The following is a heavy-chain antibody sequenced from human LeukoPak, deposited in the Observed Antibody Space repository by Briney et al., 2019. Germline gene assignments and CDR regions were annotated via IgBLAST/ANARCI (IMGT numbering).Heavy chain of an antibody. CDR1: GFTFSSYG. CDR2: IRYDGSNK. J-gene: IGHJ6*03. D-gene: IGHD5-24*01. CDR3: ARHRKRGYYYYMDV. V-gene: IGHV3-30*02. Sequence: GGSLRLSCAASGFTFSSYGMHWVRQAPGKGLEWVAFIRYDGSNKYYADSVKGRFTISRDNSKNTLYLQMNSLRAEDTAVYYCARHRKRGYYYYMDVWGKGTTVTVSS.